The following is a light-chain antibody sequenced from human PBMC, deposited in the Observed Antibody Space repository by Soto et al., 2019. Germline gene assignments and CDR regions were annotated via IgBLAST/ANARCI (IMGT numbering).Light chain of an antibody. CDR2: DAS. CDR3: LQYGSSPT. J-gene: IGKJ1*01. Sequence: IVMTHSPAPLSVSPGARATLSCRASQSVSSSYLAWYQQKPGQAPRLLIHDASNRATGIPDRFSGSGSGTDFTLTISRLEPEDFAVYYCLQYGSSPTFDQGAKVDI. CDR1: QSVSSSY. V-gene: IGKV3-20*01.